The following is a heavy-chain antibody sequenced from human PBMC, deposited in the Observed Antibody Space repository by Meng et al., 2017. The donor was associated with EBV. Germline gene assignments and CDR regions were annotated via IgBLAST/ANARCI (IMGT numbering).Heavy chain of an antibody. Sequence: QITLKESGPTLVQPPQTLTPTCTFSGFSRSTRGVGVGWIRQPPGKALEWLALIYWDDDKRYSPSLKSRLTITKDTSKNQVVLTMTNMDPVDAATYYCAHIIAARPFDYWGQGTLVTVSS. D-gene: IGHD6-6*01. V-gene: IGHV2-5*02. J-gene: IGHJ4*02. CDR3: AHIIAARPFDY. CDR2: IYWDDDK. CDR1: GFSRSTRGVG.